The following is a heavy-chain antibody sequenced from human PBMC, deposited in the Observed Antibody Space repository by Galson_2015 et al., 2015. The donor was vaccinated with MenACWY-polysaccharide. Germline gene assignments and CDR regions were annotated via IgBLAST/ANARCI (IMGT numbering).Heavy chain of an antibody. CDR3: ATGDYSSQGGRCD. V-gene: IGHV3-48*02. Sequence: SLRLSCAASGFSIHTYTVIWVRQVPGKGLEWLSYINSGSTTIHYADSVKGRFTVSRDNVKNSVFLQMNSLRDEDTAVYYCATGDYSSQGGRCDWGQGTLVTVSS. CDR2: INSGSTTI. D-gene: IGHD4-11*01. J-gene: IGHJ4*02. CDR1: GFSIHTYT.